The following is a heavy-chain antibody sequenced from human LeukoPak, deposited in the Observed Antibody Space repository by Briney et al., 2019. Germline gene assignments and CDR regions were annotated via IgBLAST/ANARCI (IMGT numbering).Heavy chain of an antibody. J-gene: IGHJ4*02. D-gene: IGHD3-10*01. CDR1: GGSISSYY. V-gene: IGHV4-59*01. CDR3: ARGAGGAGYYFDY. Sequence: SETLSLTCTVSGGSISSYYWSWIRQPPGKGLEWIGYIYYSGSTNYNPSLKSRVTISVDTSKNQFSLKLSSVTAADTAVYYCARGAGGAGYYFDYWGQGTLVTVSS. CDR2: IYYSGST.